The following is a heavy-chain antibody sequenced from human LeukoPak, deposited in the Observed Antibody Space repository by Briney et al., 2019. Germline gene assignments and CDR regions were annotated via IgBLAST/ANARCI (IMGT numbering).Heavy chain of an antibody. J-gene: IGHJ6*03. CDR2: NYFSGST. Sequence: SETLSLTCTVYGASISSTNHYWGWIRQPPGKGLEWIGSNYFSGSTYYNPSLKSRVAISVDTSKNQFSLKLSSVTAADTALYYCARGTRGSYYTDVWGKGTTVIVSS. CDR3: ARGTRGSYYTDV. D-gene: IGHD3-10*01. V-gene: IGHV4-39*07. CDR1: GASISSTNHY.